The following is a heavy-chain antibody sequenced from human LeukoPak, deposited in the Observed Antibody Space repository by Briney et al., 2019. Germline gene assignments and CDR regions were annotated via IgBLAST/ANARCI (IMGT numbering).Heavy chain of an antibody. CDR1: GFTFSYYW. CDR2: TNHDGTKK. J-gene: IGHJ4*02. CDR3: ARGAPEYCRGDSCYDLDS. D-gene: IGHD2-15*01. Sequence: PGGSLRLSCAASGFTFSYYWMTWVRQAPGKGLEWVANTNHDGTKKFYVGSVKGRFTISRDNTKDLLYLQMNSLTAEDTGVYYCARGAPEYCRGDSCYDLDSWGQGTLVPVSP. V-gene: IGHV3-7*01.